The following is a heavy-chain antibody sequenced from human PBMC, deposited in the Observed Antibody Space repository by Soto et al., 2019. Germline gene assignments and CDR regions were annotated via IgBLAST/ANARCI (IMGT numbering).Heavy chain of an antibody. D-gene: IGHD3-10*01. CDR3: TRYAFLYRRGAYYDH. V-gene: IGHV3-30-3*01. J-gene: IGHJ4*02. Sequence: QVRLVESGGGAVQPGDSLRLSCDASGFTFSTYALHWVRQAPGKGLEWVAFISYTGANQYYADSVKGRFTVPRDNSKNLASLEMTSLKPEDSAVYYGTRYAFLYRRGAYYDHWCQGTLVTVSS. CDR2: ISYTGANQ. CDR1: GFTFSTYA.